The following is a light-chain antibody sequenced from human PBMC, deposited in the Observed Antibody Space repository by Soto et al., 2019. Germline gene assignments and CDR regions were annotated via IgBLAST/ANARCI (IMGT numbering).Light chain of an antibody. V-gene: IGKV1-39*01. CDR2: SAS. CDR1: QTIATN. CDR3: QQTYSAPHT. Sequence: DIQMTQSPSSLSASVGDRVTITCRASQTIATNLNWYQKKPGKAPKLLIYSASSFQRGVPPNFSGSGSGADFTLTISRLQPEDLATYYCQQTYSAPHTFGQGTTVEIK. J-gene: IGKJ2*01.